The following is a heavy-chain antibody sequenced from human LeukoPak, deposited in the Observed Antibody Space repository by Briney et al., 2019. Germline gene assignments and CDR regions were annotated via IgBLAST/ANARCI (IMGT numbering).Heavy chain of an antibody. CDR3: ARVKRADYYDSSGYPPHFDY. V-gene: IGHV4-34*01. D-gene: IGHD3-22*01. Sequence: GSLRLSCAASGFTFSSYAMSWIRQPPGKGLEWIGEINHSGGTNYNPSLKSRVTISVDTSKNQFSLKLSSVTAADTAVYYCARVKRADYYDSSGYPPHFDYWGQGTLVTVSS. CDR1: GFTFSSYA. J-gene: IGHJ4*02. CDR2: INHSGGT.